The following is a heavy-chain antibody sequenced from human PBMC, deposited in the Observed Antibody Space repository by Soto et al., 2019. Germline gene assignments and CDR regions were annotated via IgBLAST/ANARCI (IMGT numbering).Heavy chain of an antibody. D-gene: IGHD1-1*01. J-gene: IGHJ6*02. CDR2: ISYDGNKE. V-gene: IGHV3-30*18. CDR3: AQETATSVDYYYFYGLGV. Sequence: QVQLVESGGGVVQPGRSLRLSCSASGFIFGTYGMDWVRQAPGKGLEWVALISYDGNKEFYAHSVKGRFTISRDNCRNTRYLHMNSLKPEDTAMYYCAQETATSVDYYYFYGLGVWGPGTTVSVSS. CDR1: GFIFGTYG.